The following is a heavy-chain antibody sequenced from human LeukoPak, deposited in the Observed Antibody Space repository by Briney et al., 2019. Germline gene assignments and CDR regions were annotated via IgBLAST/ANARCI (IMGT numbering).Heavy chain of an antibody. V-gene: IGHV4-34*01. J-gene: IGHJ4*02. Sequence: SETLSLTCAVYGGSFSGYYWSWIRQPPGKGLEWIGEINHSGSTNYNPSLKSRVTISVDTSKNQFSLKLSSVTAADTAVYYCARRPRGMVRGPGVYYFDYWGQGTLVTVSS. D-gene: IGHD3-10*01. CDR1: GGSFSGYY. CDR3: ARRPRGMVRGPGVYYFDY. CDR2: INHSGST.